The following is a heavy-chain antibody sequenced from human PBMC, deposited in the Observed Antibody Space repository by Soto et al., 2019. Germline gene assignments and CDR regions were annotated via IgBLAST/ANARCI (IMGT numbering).Heavy chain of an antibody. CDR2: IYHSGST. V-gene: IGHV4-38-2*02. J-gene: IGHJ4*02. D-gene: IGHD4-17*01. CDR1: GYSISSGYY. CDR3: ERTVSSRIFDS. Sequence: SETLSLTCTVSGYSISSGYYWGWIRQPPGKGLEWIGSIYHSGSTYNNPSLKSRVTISVDTSKNQFSLNLNSVTAADTAVYYCERTVSSRIFDSWGQGALVTVSS.